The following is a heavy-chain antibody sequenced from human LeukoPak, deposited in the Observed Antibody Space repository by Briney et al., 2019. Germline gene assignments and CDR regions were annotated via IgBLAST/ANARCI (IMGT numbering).Heavy chain of an antibody. V-gene: IGHV3-49*04. J-gene: IGHJ4*02. CDR1: GFTFGDYA. CDR2: NRSKAYSGTT. Sequence: GRSLRLSCTASGFTFGDYAMSWVRQAPGKGLEWVGFNRSKAYSGTTEYAASVKGRFTISRDDSKSIAYLQMNSLKTEDTAVYYCTREGRGSDAFDYWGQGTLVTVSS. D-gene: IGHD3-16*01. CDR3: TREGRGSDAFDY.